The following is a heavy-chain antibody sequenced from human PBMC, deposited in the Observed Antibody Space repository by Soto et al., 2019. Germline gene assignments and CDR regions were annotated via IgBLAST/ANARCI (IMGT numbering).Heavy chain of an antibody. CDR3: ARDRGYCSGNSCYKPLFDF. CDR1: GYTFSSYA. V-gene: IGHV1-3*01. CDR2: INAGNGNT. J-gene: IGHJ4*02. Sequence: QVQLVQSGAEVKEPGASVKVSCKASGYTFSSYAMHWVRQAPGQRLEWMGWINAGNGNTKYSQKFQGRVSITRDTSASTAYMELSSLRSEDTAVYYCARDRGYCSGNSCYKPLFDFWGQGTLVTVSS. D-gene: IGHD2-15*01.